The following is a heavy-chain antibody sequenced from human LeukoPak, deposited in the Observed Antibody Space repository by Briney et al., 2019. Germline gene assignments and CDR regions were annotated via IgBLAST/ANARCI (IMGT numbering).Heavy chain of an antibody. CDR1: GFTFSSYG. CDR3: AKDRRVGASYFDY. J-gene: IGHJ4*02. CDR2: IRYDGSNK. Sequence: GGSLRLSCAASGFTFSSYGMHWVRQAPGKGLEWVAFIRYDGSNKYYADSVKGRFTISRDNSKNTPYLQMNSLRAEDTAVYYCAKDRRVGASYFDYWGQGTLVTVSS. V-gene: IGHV3-30*02. D-gene: IGHD1-26*01.